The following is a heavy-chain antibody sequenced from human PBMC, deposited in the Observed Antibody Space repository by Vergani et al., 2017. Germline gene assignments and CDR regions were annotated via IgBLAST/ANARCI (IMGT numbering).Heavy chain of an antibody. J-gene: IGHJ3*02. Sequence: QVQLVESGGGLVQPGGSLRLSCAASGFTFSSYGMHWVRQAPGKGLEWVAVISYDGSNKYYADSVKGRFTISRDNSKNTLYLQMNSLRAEDTAVYYCAKGSDFDIWGQGTMVTVSS. CDR1: GFTFSSYG. CDR3: AKGSDFDI. V-gene: IGHV3-30*18. CDR2: ISYDGSNK.